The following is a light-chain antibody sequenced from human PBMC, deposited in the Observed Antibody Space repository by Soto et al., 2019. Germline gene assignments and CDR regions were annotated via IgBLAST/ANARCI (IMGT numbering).Light chain of an antibody. CDR1: QSVSSN. J-gene: IGKJ3*01. CDR3: QQRSNWGFT. Sequence: IVMSQSPATVSVSPGERATLSCRASQSVSSNLAWYQQRLGQTPRLLISGASTRATGIPARFSGSVSGTEFILTISSLQSEDFAIYYCQQRSNWGFTFGPGTKVDIK. CDR2: GAS. V-gene: IGKV3-15*01.